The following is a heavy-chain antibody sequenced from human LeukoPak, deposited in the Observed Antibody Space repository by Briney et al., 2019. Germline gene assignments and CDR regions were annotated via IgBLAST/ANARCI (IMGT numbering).Heavy chain of an antibody. J-gene: IGHJ4*02. CDR2: ISNSGGST. CDR1: GFTFSSYA. CDR3: AKRASGSGTSLYYFDY. Sequence: QPGGSLRLSCAASGFTFSSYAMSWVRQAPGKGLEWVSVISNSGGSTFYADSVKGRFTISRDNSKNTLYLQMNGLRAEDTAVYYCAKRASGSGTSLYYFDYWGQGTLVTVSS. D-gene: IGHD3-10*01. V-gene: IGHV3-23*01.